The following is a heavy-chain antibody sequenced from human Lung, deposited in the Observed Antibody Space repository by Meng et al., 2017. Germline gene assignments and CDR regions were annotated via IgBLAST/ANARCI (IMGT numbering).Heavy chain of an antibody. D-gene: IGHD6-25*01. CDR1: GYNFPDYY. V-gene: IGHV1-2*06. CDR3: ARDEDISAAGKLFGDY. J-gene: IGHJ4*02. Sequence: QVHLGQLGAEVKKPGASVKVSCKPSGYNFPDYYIHWVRRAPGQGLEWMGRINPKSGDTHYAQKFQARVTMTGDTSISTAYMELSGLRSDDTAMYYCARDEDISAAGKLFGDYWGQGTLVTVSS. CDR2: INPKSGDT.